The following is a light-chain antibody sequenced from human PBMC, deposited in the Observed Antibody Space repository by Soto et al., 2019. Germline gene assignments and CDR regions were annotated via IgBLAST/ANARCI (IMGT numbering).Light chain of an antibody. Sequence: QSALTHPASVSGSPGQSITISCTGTSSDVGGYDFVSWYRQYPGQAPKILIYEVTHRPSGVPDRFSGSKSGNTASLTISGLQADDEADYYCSSYTITSSPVFGPGTKLTVL. CDR2: EVT. V-gene: IGLV2-14*01. J-gene: IGLJ1*01. CDR1: SSDVGGYDF. CDR3: SSYTITSSPV.